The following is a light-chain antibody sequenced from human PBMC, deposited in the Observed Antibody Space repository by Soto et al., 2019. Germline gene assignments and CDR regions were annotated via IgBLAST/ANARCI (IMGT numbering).Light chain of an antibody. CDR3: QQFGTSSWT. CDR1: QSISSSY. V-gene: IGKV3-20*01. CDR2: GAS. J-gene: IGKJ1*01. Sequence: EFVLTQSPGTLSLSPGERATLSCRASQSISSSYLAWFQQKPGQAPRLLIYGASNRATGIPDRFSGSGSGTDFNLTISRLEPEDFAVYYCQQFGTSSWTFGQGTKVEIK.